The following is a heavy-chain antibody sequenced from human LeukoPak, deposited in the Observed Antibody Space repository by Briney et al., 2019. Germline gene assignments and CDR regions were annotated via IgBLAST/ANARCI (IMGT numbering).Heavy chain of an antibody. Sequence: GASVKVSCKASGGTFSSYAISWVRQAPGQGLEWMGGIIPIFGTANYAQKFQGRVTITADESTSTAYMELSSLRSEDTAVYYCARSRDGYTILWGNLDYWGQGTLVTVSS. V-gene: IGHV1-69*13. CDR3: ARSRDGYTILWGNLDY. D-gene: IGHD5-24*01. J-gene: IGHJ4*02. CDR1: GGTFSSYA. CDR2: IIPIFGTA.